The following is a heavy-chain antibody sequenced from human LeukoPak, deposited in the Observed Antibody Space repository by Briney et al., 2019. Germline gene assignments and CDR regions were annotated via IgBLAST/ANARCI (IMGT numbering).Heavy chain of an antibody. D-gene: IGHD2-21*01. Sequence: GGSLRLSCAASGFTFSTYEFNWVRQAPGKGLEWVSYIGVGFGNIYYAESVRGRFTSSRDNAKNSVFLQLYSLSAEDTAVYYCARETADCGGDCFDYWGQGTLVTVSS. CDR2: IGVGFGNI. CDR1: GFTFSTYE. J-gene: IGHJ4*02. CDR3: ARETADCGGDCFDY. V-gene: IGHV3-48*03.